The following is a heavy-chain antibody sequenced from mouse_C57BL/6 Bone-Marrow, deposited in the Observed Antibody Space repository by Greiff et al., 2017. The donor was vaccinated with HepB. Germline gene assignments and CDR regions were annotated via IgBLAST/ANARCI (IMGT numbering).Heavy chain of an antibody. V-gene: IGHV3-6*01. J-gene: IGHJ1*03. CDR1: GYSITSGYY. Sequence: EVKLQESGPGLVKPSQSLSLTCSVTGYSITSGYYWNWIRQFPGNKLEWMGYISYDGSNNYNPSLKNRISITRDTSKNQFFLKLNSVTTEDTATYYCAREKGFDYGSSPNWYFDVWGTGTTVTVSS. CDR2: ISYDGSN. D-gene: IGHD1-1*01. CDR3: AREKGFDYGSSPNWYFDV.